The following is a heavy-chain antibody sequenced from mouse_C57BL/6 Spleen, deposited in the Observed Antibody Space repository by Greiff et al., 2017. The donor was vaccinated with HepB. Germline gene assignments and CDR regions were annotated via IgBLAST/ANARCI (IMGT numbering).Heavy chain of an antibody. CDR3: ARKYYGSSYWYFDV. Sequence: QVQLKQPGAELVMPGASVKLSCKASGYTFTSYWMHWVKQRPGQGLEWIGEIDPSDSNTNYNQKFKGKSTLTVDKSSSTAYMQLSSLTSEDSAVYYCARKYYGSSYWYFDVWGTGTTVTVSS. V-gene: IGHV1-69*01. CDR1: GYTFTSYW. D-gene: IGHD1-1*01. CDR2: IDPSDSNT. J-gene: IGHJ1*03.